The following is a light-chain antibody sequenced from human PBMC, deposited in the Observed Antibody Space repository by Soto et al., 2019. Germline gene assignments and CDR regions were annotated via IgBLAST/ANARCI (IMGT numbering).Light chain of an antibody. CDR2: DAS. Sequence: LSASVGDRVTITCRASQSISRWLAWYQQKPGKAPKLLIHDASSLQSGVPSRFSGSGSGTEFTLTINSLQPDDFAAYYCQQYNSYSLWTFGQGTKVDIK. CDR3: QQYNSYSLWT. V-gene: IGKV1-5*01. J-gene: IGKJ1*01. CDR1: QSISRW.